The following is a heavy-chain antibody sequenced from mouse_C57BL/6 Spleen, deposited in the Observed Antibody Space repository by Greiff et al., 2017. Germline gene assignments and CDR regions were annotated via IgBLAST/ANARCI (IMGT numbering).Heavy chain of an antibody. Sequence: QVQLQQPGAELVKPGASVKLSCKASGYTFTSYWMHWVKQRPGQGLEWIGMIHPTSGSTNYNEKFKSKATLTVDKSSSTAYMQLSSLTSEDSAVYYCARYYGSRTMDYWGQGTSVTVSS. D-gene: IGHD1-1*01. V-gene: IGHV1-64*01. CDR2: IHPTSGST. CDR1: GYTFTSYW. J-gene: IGHJ4*01. CDR3: ARYYGSRTMDY.